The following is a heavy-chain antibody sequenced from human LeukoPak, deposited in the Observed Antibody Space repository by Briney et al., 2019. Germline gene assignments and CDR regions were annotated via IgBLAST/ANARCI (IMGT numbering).Heavy chain of an antibody. CDR1: GGSFSGYY. J-gene: IGHJ3*02. Sequence: PSETLSLTCAVYGGSFSGYYWSWIRQPPGKGLEWIGEINHSGSTNYNPSLKSRVTISVDTSKNQFSLKLSSVTAADTAVYYCATLLNSSPLSRYAFDIWGQGTMVTVSS. CDR2: INHSGST. D-gene: IGHD6-6*01. V-gene: IGHV4-34*01. CDR3: ATLLNSSPLSRYAFDI.